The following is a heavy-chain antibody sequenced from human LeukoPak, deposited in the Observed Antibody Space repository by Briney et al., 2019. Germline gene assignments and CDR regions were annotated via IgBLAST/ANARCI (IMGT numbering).Heavy chain of an antibody. CDR3: AKDGVVVPAATKGICYFDY. J-gene: IGHJ4*02. Sequence: GGSLRLSCAASGFTFSSYGMHWVRQAPGKGLEWVAFIRYDGSNKYYADSVKGRFTISRDNSKNTLYLQMNSLRAEDTAVYYCAKDGVVVPAATKGICYFDYWGQGTLVTVSS. CDR1: GFTFSSYG. D-gene: IGHD2-2*01. CDR2: IRYDGSNK. V-gene: IGHV3-30*02.